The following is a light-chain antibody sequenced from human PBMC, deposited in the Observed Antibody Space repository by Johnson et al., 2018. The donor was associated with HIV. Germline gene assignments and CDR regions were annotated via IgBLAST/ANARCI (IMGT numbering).Light chain of an antibody. CDR3: GTWDNSLSTGGV. V-gene: IGLV1-51*02. Sequence: QSVLTQPPSVSAAPGQKVTISCSGSSSNIGNNYVSWYQQLPGTAPKLLIYENNKRPSGIPDRFSGSKYGTSATLGITGLQTGDEADYYCGTWDNSLSTGGVFGTGTKVTVL. CDR2: ENN. J-gene: IGLJ1*01. CDR1: SSNIGNNY.